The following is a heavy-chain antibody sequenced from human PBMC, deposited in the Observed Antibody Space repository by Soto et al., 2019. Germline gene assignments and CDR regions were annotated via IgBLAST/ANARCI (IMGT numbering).Heavy chain of an antibody. CDR1: GGTFSSYA. CDR2: IIPIFGTA. Sequence: QVQLVQSGAEVKKPGSSVKVSCKASGGTFSSYAISWVRQAPGQGLEWMGGIIPIFGTANYAQKFQGRVTITADESTSTAYMELSSLRSEDTAVYYCAQYPGIAAAGYYYYGMDVWGQGTTVTVSS. J-gene: IGHJ6*02. V-gene: IGHV1-69*01. D-gene: IGHD6-13*01. CDR3: AQYPGIAAAGYYYYGMDV.